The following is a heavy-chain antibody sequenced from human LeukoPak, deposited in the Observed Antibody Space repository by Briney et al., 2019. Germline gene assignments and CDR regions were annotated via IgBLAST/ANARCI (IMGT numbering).Heavy chain of an antibody. CDR1: GGSISSYY. CDR2: IYYSGST. D-gene: IGHD2-2*01. CDR3: ARDSTNIYYYGMDV. J-gene: IGHJ6*02. Sequence: SETLSLTCTVSGGSISSYYWSWIRQPPGKGLEWIGYIYYSGSTNYNPSLKSRVTISVDTSKNQFSLKLSSVTAADTAVYYCARDSTNIYYYGMDVWGQGTTVTVSS. V-gene: IGHV4-59*01.